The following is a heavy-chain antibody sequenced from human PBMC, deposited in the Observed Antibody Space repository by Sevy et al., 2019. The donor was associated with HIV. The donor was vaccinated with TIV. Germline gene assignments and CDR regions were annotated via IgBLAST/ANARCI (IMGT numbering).Heavy chain of an antibody. D-gene: IGHD2-2*01. Sequence: SETLSLTCSVSDDSINSYYWSWIRQPPGKGLEWIGYIYNNIGSTSYNPSLTSRVTISVDTSKNHFSLKLTSLTAADTAIYYCASGAVVIGTAATPVLDFWGLGSLVTVSS. V-gene: IGHV4-59*08. CDR3: ASGAVVIGTAATPVLDF. J-gene: IGHJ4*02. CDR2: IYNNIGST. CDR1: DDSINSYY.